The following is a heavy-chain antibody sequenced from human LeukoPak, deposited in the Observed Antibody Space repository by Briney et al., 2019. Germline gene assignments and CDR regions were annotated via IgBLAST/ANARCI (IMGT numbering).Heavy chain of an antibody. CDR1: GFTFSSYA. V-gene: IGHV3-23*01. CDR2: ISGSGGST. J-gene: IGHJ4*02. CDR3: AKAISVAGQYYFDY. D-gene: IGHD6-19*01. Sequence: GGSLRLSCAAPGFTFSSYAMSWVRQAPGKGLEWVSAISGSGGSTYYADSVKGRFTISRDNSKNTLYLQMNSLRAEDTAVYYCAKAISVAGQYYFDYWGQGTLVTVSS.